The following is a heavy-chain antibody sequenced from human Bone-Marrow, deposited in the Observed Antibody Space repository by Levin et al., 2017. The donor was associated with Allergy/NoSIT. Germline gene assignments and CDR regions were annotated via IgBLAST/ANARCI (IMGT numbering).Heavy chain of an antibody. D-gene: IGHD3-3*01. J-gene: IGHJ6*03. V-gene: IGHV3-33*01. CDR2: VWYDGSKK. CDR1: GFSFSSYG. Sequence: GGSLRLSCAASGFSFSSYGMHWVRQAPGKGLEWVAVVWYDGSKKFYTESVKGRFTISRDNFKNTLDLQMSGLRAEDTAVYYCARDGFHFWNPYYSTAYDYYYTDVWGKGTTVTVSS. CDR3: ARDGFHFWNPYYSTAYDYYYTDV.